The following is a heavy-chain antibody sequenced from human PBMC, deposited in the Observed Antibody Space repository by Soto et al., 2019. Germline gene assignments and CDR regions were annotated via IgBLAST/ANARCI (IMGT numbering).Heavy chain of an antibody. CDR1: GYTFTSYG. D-gene: IGHD2-15*01. V-gene: IGHV1-18*01. Sequence: ASVTVSCQASGYTFTSYGISWVRQAPGQGLEWMGWISAYNGNTNYAQKLQGRVTMTTDTSTSTAYMELRSLRSDDTAVYYCARDLYCSGGSCYSPGMDVWGQGTTVTVSS. J-gene: IGHJ6*02. CDR2: ISAYNGNT. CDR3: ARDLYCSGGSCYSPGMDV.